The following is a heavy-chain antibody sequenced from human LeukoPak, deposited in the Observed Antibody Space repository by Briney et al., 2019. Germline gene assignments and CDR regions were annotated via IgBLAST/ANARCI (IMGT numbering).Heavy chain of an antibody. V-gene: IGHV1-8*01. J-gene: IGHJ5*02. Sequence: ASVKVSCKASAYIFTSYDINWVRQATGQGREGMGWMNPNSGNTGYAQEFQGRCTMTRNTSISTAYMELSSLRSEDTAVYYCARRRAVLWFGELLRGNNWFDPWGQGTLVTVSS. CDR1: AYIFTSYD. D-gene: IGHD3-10*01. CDR3: ARRRAVLWFGELLRGNNWFDP. CDR2: MNPNSGNT.